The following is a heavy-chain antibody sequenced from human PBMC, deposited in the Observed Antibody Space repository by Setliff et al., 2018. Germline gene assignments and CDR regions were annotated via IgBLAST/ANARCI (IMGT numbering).Heavy chain of an antibody. D-gene: IGHD2-8*01. Sequence: ASVKVSCKASGGTFSSYAISWVRQAPGQGLEWMGGIIPIFGTANYAQKFQGRVTITTNESTSTAYMELSSLRSEDTAVYYCARANCTNGVCYWGEYYYYGMDVWGQGTTVTVSS. CDR2: IIPIFGTA. V-gene: IGHV1-69*05. CDR1: GGTFSSYA. CDR3: ARANCTNGVCYWGEYYYYGMDV. J-gene: IGHJ6*02.